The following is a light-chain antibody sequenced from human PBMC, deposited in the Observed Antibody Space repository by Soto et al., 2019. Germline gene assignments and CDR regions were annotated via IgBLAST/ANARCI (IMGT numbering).Light chain of an antibody. CDR3: QQRSNWPPGYT. CDR1: QSVSSS. Sequence: EIVLTQSPATLSLSPGERATLSCRACQSVSSSLAWYQQKPGQAPRLLIYDASNRATGIPARFSGSGSGTDFTLTISSLEPEDFAVYYCQQRSNWPPGYTFGQGTKLEIK. V-gene: IGKV3-11*01. CDR2: DAS. J-gene: IGKJ2*01.